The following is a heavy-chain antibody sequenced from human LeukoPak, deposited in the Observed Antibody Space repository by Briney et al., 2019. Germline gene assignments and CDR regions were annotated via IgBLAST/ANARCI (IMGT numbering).Heavy chain of an antibody. CDR1: GFTFSSYE. V-gene: IGHV3-7*04. Sequence: GGSLRLSCAASGFTFSSYEMTWVRQAPGKGLEWVANINQDGGEKYYLDSVKGRITISRDNAKNSLYLQVNSLRDEDTAVYYCARETRHNVWGSYRYYIDYWGQGTLVTASS. J-gene: IGHJ4*02. CDR3: ARETRHNVWGSYRYYIDY. CDR2: INQDGGEK. D-gene: IGHD3-16*02.